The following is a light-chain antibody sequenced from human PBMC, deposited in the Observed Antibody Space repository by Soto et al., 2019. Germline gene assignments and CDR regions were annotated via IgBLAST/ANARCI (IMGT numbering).Light chain of an antibody. J-gene: IGLJ1*01. CDR1: SSDVGGYNY. CDR3: QSFDSSLSAYV. Sequence: QSALTQPASVSGSPGQSITISCTGTSSDVGGYNYVSWYQQHPGKAPKLLIYGNNNRPSGVPERFSGSNSGTSASLAISGLQAEDESDYYCQSFDSSLSAYVFGTGTKLTVL. CDR2: GNN. V-gene: IGLV2-14*01.